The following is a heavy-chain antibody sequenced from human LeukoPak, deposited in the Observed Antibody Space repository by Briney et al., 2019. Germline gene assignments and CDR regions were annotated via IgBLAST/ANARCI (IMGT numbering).Heavy chain of an antibody. Sequence: ASVKVSYKASGYTLTGYYMHWVRQAPGQGLEWMGRINPNSGGTNYAQKFQGRVTMTRDTSISTAYMELSRLRSDDTAVYYCAREFDCSSTSCYAFDYWGQGTLVTVSS. CDR3: AREFDCSSTSCYAFDY. CDR1: GYTLTGYY. CDR2: INPNSGGT. J-gene: IGHJ4*02. V-gene: IGHV1-2*06. D-gene: IGHD2-2*01.